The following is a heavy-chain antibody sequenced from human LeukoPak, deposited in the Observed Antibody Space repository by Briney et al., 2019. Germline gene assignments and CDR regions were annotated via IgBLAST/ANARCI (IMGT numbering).Heavy chain of an antibody. CDR1: GFTVSSNY. V-gene: IGHV3-53*01. CDR2: IYSGGST. D-gene: IGHD2-2*03. CDR3: ARDGSTSPFDY. Sequence: GGSLRLSCAASGFTVSSNYVSWVRQAPGKGLEWVSIIYSGGSTYYADSVKGRFTISRDDSKNTVSLQMNSLRAEDTAVYYCARDGSTSPFDYWGQGTLVTVSS. J-gene: IGHJ4*02.